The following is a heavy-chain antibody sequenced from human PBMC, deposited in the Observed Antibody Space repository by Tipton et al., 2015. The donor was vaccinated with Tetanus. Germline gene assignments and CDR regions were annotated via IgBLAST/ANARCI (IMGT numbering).Heavy chain of an antibody. J-gene: IGHJ4*02. D-gene: IGHD3-16*01. Sequence: TLSLTCRVSGASISSGGYYWSWIRQHPGKGLEWVGYIYYSGSTYYNPSLKSRVTVSVDTSKNQFSLKLSSVTAADTAVYYCVRGSRVLGPWFYWGQGTLVTVSS. CDR2: IYYSGST. CDR1: GASISSGGYY. CDR3: VRGSRVLGPWFY. V-gene: IGHV4-31*03.